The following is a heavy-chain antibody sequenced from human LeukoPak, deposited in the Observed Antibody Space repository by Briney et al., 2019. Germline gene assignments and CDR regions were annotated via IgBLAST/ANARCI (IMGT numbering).Heavy chain of an antibody. D-gene: IGHD3-22*01. J-gene: IGHJ4*02. V-gene: IGHV4-4*07. CDR3: ARDRVNYYDSSPFDY. CDR1: GGSISNYY. Sequence: SETLSLTCTVSGGSISNYYWNWIRQPAGKGLEWIGHIYASGSTNYNPSLKSRVTMSVDMSKNQFSLKLSSVTAADTAVYYCARDRVNYYDSSPFDYWGQGSLVTVSS. CDR2: IYASGST.